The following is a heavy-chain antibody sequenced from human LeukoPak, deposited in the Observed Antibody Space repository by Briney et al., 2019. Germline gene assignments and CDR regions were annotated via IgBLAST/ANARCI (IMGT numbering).Heavy chain of an antibody. V-gene: IGHV3-33*01. CDR3: ARDRFAYGGNTDY. CDR2: IWYDGSNK. Sequence: PGGSLRLSCAASGFTFSSYGVHWVRQAPGKGLEWVAVIWYDGSNKYYADSVKGRFTISRDNSKNTLYLQMNSLRAEDTAVYYCARDRFAYGGNTDYWGQGTLVTVSS. CDR1: GFTFSSYG. D-gene: IGHD4-23*01. J-gene: IGHJ4*02.